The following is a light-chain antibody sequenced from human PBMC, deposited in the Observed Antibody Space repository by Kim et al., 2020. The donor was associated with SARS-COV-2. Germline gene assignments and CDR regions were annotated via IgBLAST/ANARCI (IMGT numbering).Light chain of an antibody. V-gene: IGKV3-15*01. CDR3: QQYNNWPPAYT. Sequence: EIVLTQSPATLSVSPGERATLSCRASQTVNSNLAWYQQKPGQAPRLLVYAASTRATGIPVRFSGSGSGTEFTLTISSLQSEDFAVYYCQQYNNWPPAYTFGQGT. CDR1: QTVNSN. J-gene: IGKJ2*01. CDR2: AAS.